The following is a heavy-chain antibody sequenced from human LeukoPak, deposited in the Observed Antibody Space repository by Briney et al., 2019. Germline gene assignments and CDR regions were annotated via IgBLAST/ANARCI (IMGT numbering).Heavy chain of an antibody. D-gene: IGHD4-17*01. CDR1: GFTFSHYA. CDR3: AKDLRFDYGDYGDYFDY. CDR2: ISGSGADT. J-gene: IGHJ4*02. V-gene: IGHV3-23*01. Sequence: PGGSLRLSCAASGFTFSHYAMSWVRQAPGKGLEWVSSISGSGADTYYADSVKGRFTISRDNSKNTVHLHMNTLRADDTAVYYCAKDLRFDYGDYGDYFDYWGQGTLVTVSA.